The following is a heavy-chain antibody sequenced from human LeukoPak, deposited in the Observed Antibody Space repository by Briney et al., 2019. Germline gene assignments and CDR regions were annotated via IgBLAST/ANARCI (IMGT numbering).Heavy chain of an antibody. D-gene: IGHD3-10*01. CDR1: GFTFNTYW. J-gene: IGHJ4*02. CDR2: IKSNGDSA. CDR3: ARDNSGSIDS. Sequence: GGSLSLSCAASGFTFNTYWMHWVRQTPGKGLVGVSLIKSNGDSAYYADSVKGRFTISRDDAKNTLFLQMNSLRAEDTAVYYCARDNSGSIDSWGQGTLVTVSS. V-gene: IGHV3-74*01.